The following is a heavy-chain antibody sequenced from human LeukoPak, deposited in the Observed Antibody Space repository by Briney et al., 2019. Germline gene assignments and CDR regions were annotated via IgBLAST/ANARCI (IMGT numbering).Heavy chain of an antibody. D-gene: IGHD2-2*02. V-gene: IGHV3-23*01. CDR1: GFTFSSYA. Sequence: GGSLRLSCAASGFTFSSYAMSWVRQAPGKGLEWVSVISGSGGSTYYADSVKGRFTISRDNSKNTLYLQMNSLRAEDTAVYYCAKDGHCSSTSCYTYDYWGQGTLVTVSS. CDR2: ISGSGGST. CDR3: AKDGHCSSTSCYTYDY. J-gene: IGHJ4*02.